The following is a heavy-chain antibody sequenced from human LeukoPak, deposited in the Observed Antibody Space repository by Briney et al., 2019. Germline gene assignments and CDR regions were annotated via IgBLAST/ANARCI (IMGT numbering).Heavy chain of an antibody. D-gene: IGHD6-19*01. Sequence: GGSLRLSCAASGFTFSSYGMHWVRQAPGKGLEWVAFVRYDGSNKYYADSVKGRFTISRDNSKNTLYLQMNSLRAEDTAVYYCAKEQQWLVQVMDYWGQGTLVTVSS. J-gene: IGHJ4*02. CDR3: AKEQQWLVQVMDY. V-gene: IGHV3-30*02. CDR1: GFTFSSYG. CDR2: VRYDGSNK.